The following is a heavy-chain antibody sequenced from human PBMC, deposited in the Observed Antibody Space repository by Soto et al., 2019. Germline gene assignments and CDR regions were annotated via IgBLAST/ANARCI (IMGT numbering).Heavy chain of an antibody. CDR2: IYYSGST. Sequence: PSETLSLTCTVSGGSIRSYYWSWIRQPPGKGLEWIGYIYYSGSTNYNPSLKSRVTISVDTSKNQFSLKLSSVTAADTAVYYCARDFPRGDYYYYMDVWGKGTTVTVSS. V-gene: IGHV4-59*01. D-gene: IGHD1-26*01. J-gene: IGHJ6*03. CDR3: ARDFPRGDYYYYMDV. CDR1: GGSIRSYY.